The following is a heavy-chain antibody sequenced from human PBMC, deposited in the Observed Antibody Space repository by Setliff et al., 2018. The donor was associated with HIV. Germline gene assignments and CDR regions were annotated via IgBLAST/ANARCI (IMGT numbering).Heavy chain of an antibody. Sequence: PSETLSLTCTVSGGSISSYYWSWIRQPPGKGLEWIGYSYYSGSTNYNPSLKIRVTISVDTSNNQFSLKLSSVTAADTAVYYCARVGGEMATIAGAFDIWGQGTMVTVSS. CDR1: GGSISSYY. CDR3: ARVGGEMATIAGAFDI. J-gene: IGHJ3*02. CDR2: SYYSGST. V-gene: IGHV4-59*01. D-gene: IGHD5-12*01.